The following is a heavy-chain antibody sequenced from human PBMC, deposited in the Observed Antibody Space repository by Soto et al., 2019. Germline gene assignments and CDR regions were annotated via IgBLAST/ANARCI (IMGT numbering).Heavy chain of an antibody. V-gene: IGHV3-33*01. CDR3: ARGPSIFGVVIPFDY. Sequence: QVQLVESGGGVVQPGRSLRLSCAASGFTFSSHGMHWVRQAPGKGLEWVAVIWYDGSNKYYADSVKGRFTISRDNSKNTLYLQMNSLRAEDTAVYYCARGPSIFGVVIPFDYWGQGTLVTVSS. CDR2: IWYDGSNK. J-gene: IGHJ4*02. D-gene: IGHD3-3*01. CDR1: GFTFSSHG.